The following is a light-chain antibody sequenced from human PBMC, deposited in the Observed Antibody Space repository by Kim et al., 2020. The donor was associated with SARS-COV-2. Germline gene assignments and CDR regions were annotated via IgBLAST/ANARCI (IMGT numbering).Light chain of an antibody. V-gene: IGLV4-69*01. Sequence: SVKLTCTLSSGHSSYAITWHQQQPERGPRSSMKLNSDGSHSKGDGIPDRFSGSSSGAERYLTISSLQSEDEADYYCQTWGNGIVIFGGGTQLTVL. J-gene: IGLJ2*01. CDR2: LNSDGSH. CDR3: QTWGNGIVI. CDR1: SGHSSYA.